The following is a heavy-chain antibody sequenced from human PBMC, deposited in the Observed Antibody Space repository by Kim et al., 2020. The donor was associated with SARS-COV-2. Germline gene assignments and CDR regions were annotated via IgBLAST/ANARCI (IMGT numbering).Heavy chain of an antibody. CDR1: GFTFSSYW. D-gene: IGHD4-17*01. V-gene: IGHV3-74*01. J-gene: IGHJ4*02. CDR3: ARATVVTPSDY. Sequence: GGSLRLSCAASGFTFSSYWMHWVRQAPGKGLVWVSRINSDGSSTSYADSVKGRFTISRDNAKNTLYLQMNSLRAEDTAVYSCARATVVTPSDYWGQGTLVTVSS. CDR2: INSDGSST.